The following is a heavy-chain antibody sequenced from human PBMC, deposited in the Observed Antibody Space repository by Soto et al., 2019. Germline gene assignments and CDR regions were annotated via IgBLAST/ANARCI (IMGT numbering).Heavy chain of an antibody. CDR2: MNPNSGNT. Sequence: ASVKVSCKASGYTFTSYDINWVRQATGQGLEWMGWMNPNSGNTGYAQKFQGRVTMTRNTSISTAYMELSSLRSGDTAVYYCARVRITMVRGVIRKSLYFDYWGQGTLVTVSS. D-gene: IGHD3-10*01. V-gene: IGHV1-8*01. CDR1: GYTFTSYD. J-gene: IGHJ4*02. CDR3: ARVRITMVRGVIRKSLYFDY.